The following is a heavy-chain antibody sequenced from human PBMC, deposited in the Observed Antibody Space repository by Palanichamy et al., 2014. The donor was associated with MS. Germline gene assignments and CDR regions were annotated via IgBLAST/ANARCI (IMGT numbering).Heavy chain of an antibody. V-gene: IGHV4-59*05. CDR3: ARQGGGDYVWGSYRGAFDY. J-gene: IGHJ4*02. CDR1: GFTFSNAW. D-gene: IGHD3-16*02. Sequence: VQLVESGGGLVKPGGSLRLSCAASGFTFSNAWMSWVRQGSRKGLEWIGSIYYSGSTYYNPSLKSRVTISVDTSKNQFSLKLSSVTAADTAVYYCARQGGGDYVWGSYRGAFDYWGQGTLVTVSS. CDR2: IYYSGST.